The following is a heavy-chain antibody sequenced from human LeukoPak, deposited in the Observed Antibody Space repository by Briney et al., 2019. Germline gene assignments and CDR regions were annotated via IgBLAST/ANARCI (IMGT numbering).Heavy chain of an antibody. CDR2: INQDGGEQ. CDR1: GFSFSTYA. D-gene: IGHD6-13*01. CDR3: ARDRVWTVLY. J-gene: IGHJ4*02. V-gene: IGHV3-7*01. Sequence: GGSLRLSCAASGFSFSTYALTWVRQAPGKGLEWVANINQDGGEQYYMESVKGRFTISRDNAKNSLSLQMNSLRAEDTAVYYCARDRVWTVLYWGQGTLVTVSS.